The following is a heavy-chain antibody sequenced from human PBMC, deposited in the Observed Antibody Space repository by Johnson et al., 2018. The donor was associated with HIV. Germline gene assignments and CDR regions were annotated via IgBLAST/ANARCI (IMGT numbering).Heavy chain of an antibody. CDR3: ARDWGGYGSGGSCYGDAFDI. CDR1: GFTFRNYL. D-gene: IGHD2-15*01. Sequence: VQLVESGGGLVQPGGSLRLSCAASGFTFRNYLMSWVRQAPGKGLEWVANIKEDGSEKFYVDSVKGRFIISRANAKNSLYLQMNSLRAEDTAVYYCARDWGGYGSGGSCYGDAFDIWGQGTRVTVSS. V-gene: IGHV3-7*01. J-gene: IGHJ3*02. CDR2: IKEDGSEK.